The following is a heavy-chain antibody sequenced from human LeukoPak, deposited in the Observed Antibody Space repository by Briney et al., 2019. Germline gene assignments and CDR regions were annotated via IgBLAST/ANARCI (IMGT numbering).Heavy chain of an antibody. Sequence: GASVTVSCKASGYTFTSYGISWVRQAPGQGLEWMGWISAYNGNTSYAQKLQGRVTMTTDTSTSTAYMELRSLRSDDTAVYYCARALTVRGVILNHDAFDIWGQGTMVTVSS. V-gene: IGHV1-18*01. J-gene: IGHJ3*02. D-gene: IGHD3-10*01. CDR3: ARALTVRGVILNHDAFDI. CDR2: ISAYNGNT. CDR1: GYTFTSYG.